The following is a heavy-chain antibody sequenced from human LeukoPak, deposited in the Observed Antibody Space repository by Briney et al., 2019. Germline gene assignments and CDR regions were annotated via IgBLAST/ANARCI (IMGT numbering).Heavy chain of an antibody. D-gene: IGHD3-22*01. V-gene: IGHV3-48*02. CDR2: ITSSSSTI. CDR3: ARVDWMIGAFDI. Sequence: GGSLRLSCAASGFTFSTCSMNWVRQAPGKGLEWVSYITSSSSTIYYADSVRGRFTISRDNAKNSLYLQMNSLRDEDTAVYYCARVDWMIGAFDIWGQGTMVTVSS. CDR1: GFTFSTCS. J-gene: IGHJ3*02.